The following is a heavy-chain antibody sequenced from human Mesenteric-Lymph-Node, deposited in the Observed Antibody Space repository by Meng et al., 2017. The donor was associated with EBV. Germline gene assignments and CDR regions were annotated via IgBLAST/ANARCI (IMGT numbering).Heavy chain of an antibody. V-gene: IGHV2-5*02. Sequence: QIPVKEVGPALVKPRQTLTLIFTCSGSSRSNPGVGVGWIRQPPVKALEVLALSYWDDDKHYSPSLKSRLTITKDTSKSQVVLTMTNMDPVDTATYYCARKNWNDRFDPWGQGTLVTVFS. CDR3: ARKNWNDRFDP. J-gene: IGHJ5*02. CDR1: GSSRSNPGVG. D-gene: IGHD1-1*01. CDR2: SYWDDDK.